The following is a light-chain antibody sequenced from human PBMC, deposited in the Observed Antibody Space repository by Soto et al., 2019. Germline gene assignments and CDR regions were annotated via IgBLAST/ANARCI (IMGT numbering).Light chain of an antibody. Sequence: DIKMTQSPSTLPASVGDRVSIACRASQSISSSLAWYQQKPGKAPKLLIYDASSLESGVPSRFSGSGSGTEFTLSINSLQPQDFATYYCQQYHRYSWTFGQGTKVDIK. V-gene: IGKV1-5*01. CDR2: DAS. CDR1: QSISSS. J-gene: IGKJ1*01. CDR3: QQYHRYSWT.